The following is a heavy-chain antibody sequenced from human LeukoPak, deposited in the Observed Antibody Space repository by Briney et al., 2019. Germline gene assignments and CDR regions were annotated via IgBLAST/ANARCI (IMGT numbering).Heavy chain of an antibody. CDR3: GTSPAVPGSR. CDR1: GFSFDNYW. CDR2: INSDGSST. V-gene: IGHV3-74*01. J-gene: IGHJ4*02. Sequence: GGSLRLSCAASGFSFDNYWMHWVRQAPGKGLVWVSHINSDGSSTSYTDSVKGRFTLSRDNARNMVYLQMNSLRAEDTAVYYCGTSPAVPGSRWGQGTLVIVSS. D-gene: IGHD6-19*01.